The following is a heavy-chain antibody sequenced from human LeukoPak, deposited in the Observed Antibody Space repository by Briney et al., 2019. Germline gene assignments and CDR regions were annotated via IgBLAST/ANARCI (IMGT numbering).Heavy chain of an antibody. CDR2: IRYDGSNK. V-gene: IGHV3-30*02. CDR3: ARGLDYYDSSGYYYFDY. Sequence: GGSLRLSCAASGFTFSSYGMHWVRQAPGKGLEWVAFIRYDGSNKYYADSVKGRFTISRDNSKNTLYLQMNSLRAEDTAVYYCARGLDYYDSSGYYYFDYWGQGTLVTVSS. D-gene: IGHD3-22*01. CDR1: GFTFSSYG. J-gene: IGHJ4*02.